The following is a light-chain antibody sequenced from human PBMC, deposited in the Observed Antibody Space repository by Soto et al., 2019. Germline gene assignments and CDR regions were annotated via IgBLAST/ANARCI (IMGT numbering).Light chain of an antibody. J-gene: IGLJ1*01. CDR3: ISYTDRQSDL. CDR2: EGS. CDR1: SSDVGSYNL. Sequence: QSALTQPASVSGSPGQSITISCTGTSSDVGSYNLVSWYQQHPGKAPKLMIYEGSKRPSGVSNRFSGSKSGITASLTISGLQTEDEADYYCISYTDRQSDLFGTGTKVTVL. V-gene: IGLV2-14*02.